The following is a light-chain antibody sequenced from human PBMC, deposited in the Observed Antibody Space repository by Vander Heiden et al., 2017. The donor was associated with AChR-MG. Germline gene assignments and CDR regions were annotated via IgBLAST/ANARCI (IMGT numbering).Light chain of an antibody. CDR3: QQYNDWPWT. V-gene: IGKV3-15*01. J-gene: IGKJ1*01. CDR1: HSVSNY. CDR2: DAS. Sequence: EIVMTQSPATLSMSPGERATLSCRASHSVSNYLAWYQQKPGQAPRLLIYDASTRATGLPARFSGSGPGTEFTLTISSLQSEDFAVYFCQQYNDWPWTFGQGTRVDIK.